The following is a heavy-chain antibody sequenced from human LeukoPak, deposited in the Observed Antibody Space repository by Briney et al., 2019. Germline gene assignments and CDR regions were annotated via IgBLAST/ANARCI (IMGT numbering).Heavy chain of an antibody. J-gene: IGHJ4*02. D-gene: IGHD3-3*01. CDR2: ISGSGGST. V-gene: IGHV3-23*01. CDR3: ARDRNTDFWSGYYTNYCDY. CDR1: GFTFSSYG. Sequence: GGTLRLSCAASGFTFSSYGMSWVRQAPGKGLEWVSAISGSGGSTYYADSVKGRFTISRDNAKNSLYLQMNSLRAKDTAVYYGARDRNTDFWSGYYTNYCDYWGQGTLVTVSS.